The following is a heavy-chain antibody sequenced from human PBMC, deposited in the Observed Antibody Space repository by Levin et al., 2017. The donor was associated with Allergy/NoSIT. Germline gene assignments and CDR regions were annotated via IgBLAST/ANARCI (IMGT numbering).Heavy chain of an antibody. J-gene: IGHJ4*02. V-gene: IGHV4-59*01. Sequence: SETLSLTCTVSGRSISSYYWSWIRQPPGKGLEWIGYIYYNGNTNYNPSLKSRVTMSIDTSENQFSLKLSSVTAADTAVYYCSRGEFWSGLDYWGQGALVTVSS. D-gene: IGHD3-3*01. CDR2: IYYNGNT. CDR3: SRGEFWSGLDY. CDR1: GRSISSYY.